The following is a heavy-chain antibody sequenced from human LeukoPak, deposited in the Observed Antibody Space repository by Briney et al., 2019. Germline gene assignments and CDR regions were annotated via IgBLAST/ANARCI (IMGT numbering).Heavy chain of an antibody. V-gene: IGHV1-69*01. CDR2: IIPIFGTA. CDR3: ASPKGNTLGTNYDILTGPDYYYYGMDA. CDR1: GGTFSSYA. D-gene: IGHD3-9*01. Sequence: SVKVSCKASGGTFSSYAISWVRQAPGQGLEWMGGIIPIFGTANYAQKFQGRDTITADESTSTAYVELSSLRSEDTAVYYCASPKGNTLGTNYDILTGPDYYYYGMDAWGKGTTVTVSS. J-gene: IGHJ6*04.